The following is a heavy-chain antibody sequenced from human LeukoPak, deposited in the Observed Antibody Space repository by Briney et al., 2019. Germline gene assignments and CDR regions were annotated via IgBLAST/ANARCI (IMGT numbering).Heavy chain of an antibody. D-gene: IGHD3-22*01. CDR3: ARDRYYYERSGYYRLDY. CDR1: GFTFSSYS. J-gene: IGHJ4*02. CDR2: ISSSGGTI. V-gene: IGHV3-48*01. Sequence: PGGSLRLSCAASGFTFSSYSMTWVRQAPGKGLEWVSYISSSGGTIYYADSVKGRFSISRDNAKNSLYLQMNILRVEDTAFYYCARDRYYYERSGYYRLDYWGQGTLVTVSS.